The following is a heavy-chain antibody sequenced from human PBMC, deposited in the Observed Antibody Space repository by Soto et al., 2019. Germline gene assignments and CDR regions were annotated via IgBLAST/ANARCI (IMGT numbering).Heavy chain of an antibody. CDR1: GFTLSVYA. Sequence: LRLSCAATGFTLSVYAMTWVRQAPGKGLEWVSAVTANGGSTYSADSVKGRFTISRDNSKNTLFLQMNSLGAEDTAVYYCASLGVGDWANYYYYYGMDVWGQGTTVTVSS. V-gene: IGHV3-23*01. J-gene: IGHJ6*02. CDR2: VTANGGST. D-gene: IGHD2-21*02. CDR3: ASLGVGDWANYYYYYGMDV.